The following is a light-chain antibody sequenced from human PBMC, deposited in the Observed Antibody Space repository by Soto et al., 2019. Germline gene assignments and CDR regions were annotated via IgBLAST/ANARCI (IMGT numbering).Light chain of an antibody. Sequence: QSALTQPRSVSGSPGQSVTISCTGTSSDVGGYNYVSWYQQHSGKAPKVMMYDVSKRPSGVPDRFSGSKSGNTASLTISGLQAEDEADYYCCSYGGSYTVIFGGGTKLTVL. CDR2: DVS. J-gene: IGLJ2*01. CDR1: SSDVGGYNY. V-gene: IGLV2-11*01. CDR3: CSYGGSYTVI.